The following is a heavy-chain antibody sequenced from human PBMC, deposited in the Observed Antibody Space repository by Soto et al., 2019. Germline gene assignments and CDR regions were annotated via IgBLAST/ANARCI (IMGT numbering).Heavy chain of an antibody. D-gene: IGHD3-22*01. CDR3: ARVYYYDSSDSNY. CDR2: ISSDGTNK. CDR1: EFTFISYA. V-gene: IGHV3-30-3*01. Sequence: QVQLVESGGGVVQPGRSLRLSCAASEFTFISYALHWVRQAPGKGLEWVAVISSDGTNKYYADSVKGRFTISRDNSKDTLYLQMNSLRAEDTAVFYCARVYYYDSSDSNYWGQGTLVTVSS. J-gene: IGHJ4*02.